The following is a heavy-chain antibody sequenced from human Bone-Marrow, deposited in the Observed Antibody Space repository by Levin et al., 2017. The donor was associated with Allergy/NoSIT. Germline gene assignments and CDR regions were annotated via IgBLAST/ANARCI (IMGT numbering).Heavy chain of an antibody. CDR3: ASTLYDILAGRYGIDV. D-gene: IGHD3-9*01. Sequence: GGSLRLSCAASGFTFRNYWMNWVRQVPGKGLEWVSRISDDGTSTNYADSVEGRSTTSRDNAKNTLSLPMASLSAKDTALYYCASTLYDILAGRYGIDVWGQGTTVTVSS. V-gene: IGHV3-74*01. CDR2: ISDDGTST. J-gene: IGHJ6*02. CDR1: GFTFRNYW.